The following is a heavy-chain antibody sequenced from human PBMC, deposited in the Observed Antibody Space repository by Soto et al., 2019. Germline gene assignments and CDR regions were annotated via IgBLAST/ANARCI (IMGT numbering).Heavy chain of an antibody. J-gene: IGHJ4*02. CDR1: GFTFSSYS. D-gene: IGHD3-10*01. Sequence: PGGSLRLSCAASGFTFSSYSMNWVRQAPGKGLEWVSYISSSSTIYYADSVKGRFNISRDNAKNSLYLQMNSLRDEDTAVYYCARDERITMVRGVTYWGQGT. CDR3: ARDERITMVRGVTY. CDR2: ISSSSTI. V-gene: IGHV3-48*02.